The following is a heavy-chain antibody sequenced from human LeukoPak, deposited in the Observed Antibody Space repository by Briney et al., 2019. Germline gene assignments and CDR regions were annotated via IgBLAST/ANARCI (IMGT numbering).Heavy chain of an antibody. Sequence: SETLSLTCTVSGDSISSGSKYWTWIRQPAGKGLEWIGRIYTSGMTNYNPSLESRVTISVDTSKNQFSLKLNSVTAADTALYYCATTRSDAHNWRYLEYWGQGTLVTVSS. V-gene: IGHV4-61*02. CDR2: IYTSGMT. CDR1: GDSISSGSKY. CDR3: ATTRSDAHNWRYLEY. J-gene: IGHJ4*02. D-gene: IGHD5-24*01.